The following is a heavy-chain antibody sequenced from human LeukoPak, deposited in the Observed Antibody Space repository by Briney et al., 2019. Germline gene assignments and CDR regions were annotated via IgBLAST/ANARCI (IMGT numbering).Heavy chain of an antibody. CDR3: ARGRSRGYFDY. CDR2: INHSGST. Sequence: SETLSLTCAVYGGSFSGYYWSWFRQPPGKGLEWIGEINHSGSTNYNPSLKSRVTISVDTSKNQLSLKLSSVTAADTAVYYCARGRSRGYFDYWGQGTLVTVSS. D-gene: IGHD6-13*01. V-gene: IGHV4-34*01. J-gene: IGHJ4*02. CDR1: GGSFSGYY.